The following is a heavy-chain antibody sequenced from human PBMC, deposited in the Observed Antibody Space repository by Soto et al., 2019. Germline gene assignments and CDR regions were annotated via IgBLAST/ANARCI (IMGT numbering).Heavy chain of an antibody. CDR3: TRAERFPRSWFDP. CDR1: GDSISSSNSH. J-gene: IGHJ5*02. Sequence: SETLSLTCTVSGDSISSSNSHWGWTRQPPGKGLEYIGSVYYGGAIFYSGNIYYNPSLKSRVTISVDTSKNQFSLKMTSVTAADTAMYFCTRAERFPRSWFDPWGQGTQVTVSS. CDR2: VYYGGAIFYSGNI. D-gene: IGHD3-10*01. V-gene: IGHV4-39*01.